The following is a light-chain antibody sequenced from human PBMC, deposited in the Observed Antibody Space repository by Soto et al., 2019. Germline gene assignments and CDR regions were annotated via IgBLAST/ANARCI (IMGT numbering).Light chain of an antibody. Sequence: QSALTQPASVSGSPGQSITISCTGTSSDVGSYNLVSWYQQHSGKXXXLXIYEGSKRPSGVSXRFSGSXXXXXXSLTISGLQAEDEADYYCCSYAGSSSYVFGTGTKVTVL. CDR3: CSYAGSSSYV. CDR1: SSDVGSYNL. CDR2: EGS. V-gene: IGLV2-23*01. J-gene: IGLJ1*01.